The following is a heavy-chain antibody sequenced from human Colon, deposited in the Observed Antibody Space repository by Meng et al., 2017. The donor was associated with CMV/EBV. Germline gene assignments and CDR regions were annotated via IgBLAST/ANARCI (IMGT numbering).Heavy chain of an antibody. D-gene: IGHD3-10*01. CDR3: ATISGGDFDF. Sequence: HGQLVESGVEVKKPGASVKVSCKTSGYTFTGYFMFWVRQAPGQGLEWMGSLNPNRGDKKAAQKFHGRLTMTRDTSIHTAYMELGSLRSDDTAVYYCATISGGDFDFWGQGTLVTVSS. J-gene: IGHJ4*02. CDR2: LNPNRGDK. CDR1: GYTFTGYF. V-gene: IGHV1-2*02.